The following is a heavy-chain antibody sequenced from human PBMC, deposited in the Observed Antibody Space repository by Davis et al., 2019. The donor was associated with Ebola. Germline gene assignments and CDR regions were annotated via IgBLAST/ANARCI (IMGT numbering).Heavy chain of an antibody. CDR3: TKITKFYSDSSGNYRAFDI. J-gene: IGHJ3*02. D-gene: IGHD3-22*01. Sequence: PGGSLRLSCEASGFTFSNAWMNWVRQAPGKGLEWVGRVKSTRDGGTTDYAAPVKGRFSVSRDDSKNTLFLQMNGLETEDTAVYFCTKITKFYSDSSGNYRAFDIWGRGTMVSVSS. CDR1: GFTFSNAW. CDR2: VKSTRDGGTT. V-gene: IGHV3-15*01.